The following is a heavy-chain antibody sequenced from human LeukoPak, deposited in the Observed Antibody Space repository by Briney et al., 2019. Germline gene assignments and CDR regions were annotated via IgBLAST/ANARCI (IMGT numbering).Heavy chain of an antibody. Sequence: EPLSLTCTVSGGSIISSSYYWGWIRQPPGKGLEWIGSIYYSGSTYYNPSLKSRVTISVDTSKNQFSLKLSSVTAADTAVYYCARRDGGSYYWFDYWGQGTLVTVSS. D-gene: IGHD1-26*01. J-gene: IGHJ4*02. V-gene: IGHV4-39*01. CDR3: ARRDGGSYYWFDY. CDR2: IYYSGST. CDR1: GGSIISSSYY.